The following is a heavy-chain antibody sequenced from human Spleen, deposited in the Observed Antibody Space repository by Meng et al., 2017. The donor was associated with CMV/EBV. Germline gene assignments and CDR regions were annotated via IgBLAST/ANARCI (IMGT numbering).Heavy chain of an antibody. V-gene: IGHV1-18*01. D-gene: IGHD6-19*01. Sequence: ASVKVSCKASGYTFIGFGINWVRQAPGQGLEWMGWVSAFNGNTIYEQKFQGRVRMTTDTSTSTAYMELRSLRSDDTAVYYCARALTSGSAHDCWGQGTLVTVSS. CDR2: VSAFNGNT. CDR3: ARALTSGSAHDC. J-gene: IGHJ4*02. CDR1: GYTFIGFG.